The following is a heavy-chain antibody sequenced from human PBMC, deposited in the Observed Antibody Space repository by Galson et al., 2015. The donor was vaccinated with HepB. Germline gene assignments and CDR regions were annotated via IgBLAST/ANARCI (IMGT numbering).Heavy chain of an antibody. CDR3: LRGNSGYGNFDY. Sequence: SLRLSCAASGFTVSSNYMSWVRQAPGKGLEWVSVIYSGGSTYYADSVKGRYIISRDNGGNTLYLQMRNLRADDTAVYYCLRGNSGYGNFDYWGRGILVTVSS. CDR2: IYSGGST. J-gene: IGHJ4*02. V-gene: IGHV3-53*01. D-gene: IGHD6-25*01. CDR1: GFTVSSNY.